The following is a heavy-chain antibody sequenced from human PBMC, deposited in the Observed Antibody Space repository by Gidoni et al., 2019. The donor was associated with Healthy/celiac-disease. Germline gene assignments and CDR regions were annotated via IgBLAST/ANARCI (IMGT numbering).Heavy chain of an antibody. CDR1: GGSISSYY. CDR2: IYYSGST. V-gene: IGHV4-59*01. Sequence: QVQLQESGPGLVKPSETLSLTCTVSGGSISSYYWSWIRQPPGKGLEWIGYIYYSGSTNYNPSLKSRVTISVDTSKNQFSLKLSSVTAADTAVYYCARGDIPIVGWGQGTMVTVSS. J-gene: IGHJ3*01. CDR3: ARGDIPIVG. D-gene: IGHD2-2*01.